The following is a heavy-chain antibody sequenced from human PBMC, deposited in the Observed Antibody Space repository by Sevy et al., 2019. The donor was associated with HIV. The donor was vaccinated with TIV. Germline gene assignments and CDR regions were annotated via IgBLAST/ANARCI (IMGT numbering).Heavy chain of an antibody. J-gene: IGHJ3*02. CDR3: ARDYYDSSGYAFDI. D-gene: IGHD3-22*01. V-gene: IGHV1-69*13. CDR2: IIPIFGTA. Sequence: ASVKVSCKASGGTFSRYAISWVRQAPGQGLEWMGGIIPIFGTANYAQKFQGRVTITADESTSTAYMELSSLRSEDTAVYYCARDYYDSSGYAFDIWGQGTMVTVSS. CDR1: GGTFSRYA.